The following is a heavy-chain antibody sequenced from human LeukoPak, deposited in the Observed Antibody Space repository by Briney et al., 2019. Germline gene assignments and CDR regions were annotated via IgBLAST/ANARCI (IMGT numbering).Heavy chain of an antibody. CDR3: AKELSITIFGVVIKYFQH. CDR1: GFTFSSYG. J-gene: IGHJ1*01. V-gene: IGHV3-30*02. D-gene: IGHD3-3*01. CDR2: IRYDGSNK. Sequence: GGSLRLSCAASGFTFSSYGMHWVRQAPGKGLEWVAFIRYDGSNKYYADSVKGRFTISRDNSKNTLYLQMNSLRAEDTAVYYCAKELSITIFGVVIKYFQHWGQGTLVTVSS.